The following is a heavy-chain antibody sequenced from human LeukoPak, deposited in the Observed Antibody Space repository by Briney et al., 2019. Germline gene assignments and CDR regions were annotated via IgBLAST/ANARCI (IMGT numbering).Heavy chain of an antibody. D-gene: IGHD3-22*01. CDR3: ARDRFVGDYDSSGYYYPTPLDV. V-gene: IGHV3-21*01. CDR2: ISSISIYI. J-gene: IGHJ6*02. CDR1: GFTFSSYS. Sequence: GGSLRLSCAASGFTFSSYSMNWVRQAPGKGLHWVSSISSISIYIYYADSVKGRFTISRDNAKNSLYLRMNSLRAEDTAVYYCARDRFVGDYDSSGYYYPTPLDVWGQGTTVTVSS.